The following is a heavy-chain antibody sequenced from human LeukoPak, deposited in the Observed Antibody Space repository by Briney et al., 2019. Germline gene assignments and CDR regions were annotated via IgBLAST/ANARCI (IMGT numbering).Heavy chain of an antibody. CDR1: GGSISSYY. D-gene: IGHD5-12*01. V-gene: IGHV4-59*01. CDR2: IYYSGST. J-gene: IGHJ4*02. Sequence: SETLSLTCTVSGGSISSYYWSWIRQPPGKGLEWIGYIYYSGSTNYNPSLKSRVTISVDTSKNQFSLKLSSVTAADTAVCYCARDKSGYDGLDYWGQGTLVTVSS. CDR3: ARDKSGYDGLDY.